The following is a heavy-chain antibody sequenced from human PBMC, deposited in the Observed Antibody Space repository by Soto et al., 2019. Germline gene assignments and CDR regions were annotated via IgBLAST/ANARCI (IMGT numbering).Heavy chain of an antibody. CDR3: ARDRHRYLYYYYGMDV. CDR1: GFTFSSYW. CDR2: IKQDGSEK. Sequence: RGGSLRLSCAASGFTFSSYWMSWVRQAPGKGLEWVANIKQDGSEKYYVDSEKGRFTISRDNAKNSLYLQMDSLRAEDTAVYYCARDRHRYLYYYYGMDVWGQGTTVTVSS. V-gene: IGHV3-7*03. J-gene: IGHJ6*02. D-gene: IGHD1-20*01.